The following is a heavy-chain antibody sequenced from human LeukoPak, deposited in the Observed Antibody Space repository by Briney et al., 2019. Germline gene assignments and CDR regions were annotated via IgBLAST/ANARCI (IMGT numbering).Heavy chain of an antibody. CDR3: ARDAYDSSGYNWSYYYYGMDV. J-gene: IGHJ6*02. CDR2: IYTCGST. V-gene: IGHV4-4*07. Sequence: SETLSLTCTVSGGSISSYYWSWIRQPAGKGLEWIGRIYTCGSTNYNPSLKSRVTMSVDTSKNQFSLKLSSVTAADTAVYYCARDAYDSSGYNWSYYYYGMDVWGQGTTVTVSS. D-gene: IGHD3-22*01. CDR1: GGSISSYY.